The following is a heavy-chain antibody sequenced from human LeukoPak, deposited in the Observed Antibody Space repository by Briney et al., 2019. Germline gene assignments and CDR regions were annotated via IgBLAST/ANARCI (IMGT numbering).Heavy chain of an antibody. CDR1: GGSISSYY. CDR2: IYYSGST. D-gene: IGHD3-16*02. CDR3: ARRADYVWGSYRYTGDYFDY. J-gene: IGHJ4*02. V-gene: IGHV4-59*08. Sequence: KSSETLSLTCTVSGGSISSYYWSWIRQPPGKGLEWIGYIYYSGSTNYNPSLKSRVTISVDTSKNQFSLKLSSVTAADTAVYYCARRADYVWGSYRYTGDYFDYWGQGTLVTVSS.